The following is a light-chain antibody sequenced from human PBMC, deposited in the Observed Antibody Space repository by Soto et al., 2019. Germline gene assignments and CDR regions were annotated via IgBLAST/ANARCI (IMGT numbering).Light chain of an antibody. J-gene: IGKJ3*01. V-gene: IGKV3-11*01. CDR2: DAS. CDR3: QQRSNWWFT. CDR1: QSVSSY. Sequence: EIVLTQSPATLSLSPGERATLSCRASQSVSSYLAWYQQKPGQAPRLLIYDASNRATGIPARFSGSGSGTDFTRTISSLEPEEFEVYYCQQRSNWWFTFGPGTKVDIK.